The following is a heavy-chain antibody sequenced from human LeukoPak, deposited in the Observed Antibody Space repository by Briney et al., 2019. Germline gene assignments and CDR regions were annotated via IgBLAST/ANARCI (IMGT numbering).Heavy chain of an antibody. J-gene: IGHJ4*02. CDR1: GGSLSSYY. Sequence: PSETLSLTCTVSGGSLSSYYWSWIRQPPGKGLEWIGYIYYSGSTNYNPSLKSRVTISVDTSKNQFSLKLSSVTAADTAVYYCARHELYGSSGTPFDYWGQGTLVTVSS. D-gene: IGHD3-22*01. CDR2: IYYSGST. V-gene: IGHV4-59*08. CDR3: ARHELYGSSGTPFDY.